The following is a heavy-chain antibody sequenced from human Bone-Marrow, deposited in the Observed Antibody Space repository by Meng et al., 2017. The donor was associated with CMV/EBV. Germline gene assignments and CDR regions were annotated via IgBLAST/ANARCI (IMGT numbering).Heavy chain of an antibody. CDR3: ARAYLFEWELLPHLFDD. CDR1: GFTFSSYE. Sequence: GGSLRLSCAASGFTFSSYEMNWVRQAPGKGLEWVSYISSSGSTIYYADSVKGRFTISRDNAKNSLYLQMNSLRAEDTAVYYCARAYLFEWELLPHLFDDWGQGKLVTVSS. D-gene: IGHD1-26*01. V-gene: IGHV3-48*03. CDR2: ISSSGSTI. J-gene: IGHJ4*02.